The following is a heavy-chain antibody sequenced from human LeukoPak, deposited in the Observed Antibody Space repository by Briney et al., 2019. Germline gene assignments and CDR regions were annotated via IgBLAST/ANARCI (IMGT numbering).Heavy chain of an antibody. D-gene: IGHD5-18*01. J-gene: IGHJ4*02. CDR1: GFTFSSYG. V-gene: IGHV3-33*06. CDR2: IWYDGSNK. Sequence: PGGSLRLSCAASGFTFSSYGMHWVRQAPGKGLEGVAVIWYDGSNKYYADSVKGRFTISRDNSKNTLYLQMNSLRAEDTAVYYCAKDLRGYSYGSDVLDYWGQGTLVTVSS. CDR3: AKDLRGYSYGSDVLDY.